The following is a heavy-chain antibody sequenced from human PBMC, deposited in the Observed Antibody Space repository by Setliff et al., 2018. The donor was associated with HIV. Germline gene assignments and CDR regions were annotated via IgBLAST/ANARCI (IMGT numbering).Heavy chain of an antibody. CDR2: IGGSGSAI. CDR1: GFIFNTYS. Sequence: GGSLRLSCAVSGFIFNTYSMNWVRQAPGKGLEWVSYIGGSGSAIYYADSVKGRFTISRDNAKNSLYLQLNSLRAEDTAVYYCVRDASPDYDSGGYSAGGHWGRGTQVTVSS. V-gene: IGHV3-48*01. CDR3: VRDASPDYDSGGYSAGGH. D-gene: IGHD3-22*01. J-gene: IGHJ4*02.